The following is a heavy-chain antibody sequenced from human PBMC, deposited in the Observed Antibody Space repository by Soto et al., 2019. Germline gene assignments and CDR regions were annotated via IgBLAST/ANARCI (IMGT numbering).Heavy chain of an antibody. D-gene: IGHD2-8*01. Sequence: ASVKVSFKASGYTFTGYYMHWVRQAPGQGLEWMGWINPNSGGTNYAQKFQGRVTMTRDTSISTAYMELSRLRSDDTAVYYCARGVVDIVLMVYAHTDAFDIWGQGTMVTVSS. CDR3: ARGVVDIVLMVYAHTDAFDI. CDR1: GYTFTGYY. V-gene: IGHV1-2*02. J-gene: IGHJ3*02. CDR2: INPNSGGT.